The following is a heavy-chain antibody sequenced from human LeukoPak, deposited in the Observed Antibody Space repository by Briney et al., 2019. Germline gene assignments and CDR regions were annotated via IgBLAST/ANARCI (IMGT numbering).Heavy chain of an antibody. Sequence: GGSLRLSCAASGFTFSTYAMSWVRQSPGKGLEWVSAISGGGGTTYYASLAESVKGRFTISRDNSKNTLFLQMNSLRAEDTAVYYCAKFSDILTGYFDFWGQGTLVTVSS. V-gene: IGHV3-23*01. CDR3: AKFSDILTGYFDF. CDR1: GFTFSTYA. J-gene: IGHJ4*02. D-gene: IGHD3-9*01. CDR2: ISGGGGTT.